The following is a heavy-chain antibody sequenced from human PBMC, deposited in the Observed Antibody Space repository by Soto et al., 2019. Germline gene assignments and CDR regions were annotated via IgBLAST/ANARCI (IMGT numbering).Heavy chain of an antibody. D-gene: IGHD2-15*01. CDR1: GGSFSGYY. Sequence: ETLSLTCAVYGGSFSGYYWSWIRQPPGKGLEWIGEINHSGSTNYNPSLKSRVTISVETSKNQFSLKLSSVTAADTAVYYCARGLGRYCSGGSCYATYYYGMDVWGQGTTVTVSS. V-gene: IGHV4-34*01. J-gene: IGHJ6*02. CDR3: ARGLGRYCSGGSCYATYYYGMDV. CDR2: INHSGST.